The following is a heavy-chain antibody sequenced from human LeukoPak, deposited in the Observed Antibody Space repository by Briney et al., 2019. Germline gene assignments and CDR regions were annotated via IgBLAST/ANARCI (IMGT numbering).Heavy chain of an antibody. CDR1: GYTFTVYY. CDR2: INPDSGTT. D-gene: IGHD2-2*01. V-gene: IGHV1-2*02. J-gene: IGHJ5*02. Sequence: VASVKVSCKASGYTFTVYYMHWVRQAPGQGLEWMGWINPDSGTTNYAQKFQGRVTITRDTSISTAYMELSRLRSDDTAVYYCARGSCSSTSCYWRGNWFDPWGQGTLVTVSS. CDR3: ARGSCSSTSCYWRGNWFDP.